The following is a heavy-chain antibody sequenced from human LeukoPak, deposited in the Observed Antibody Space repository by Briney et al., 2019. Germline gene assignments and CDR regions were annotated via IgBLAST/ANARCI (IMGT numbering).Heavy chain of an antibody. V-gene: IGHV3-53*05. D-gene: IGHD2-15*01. Sequence: GGSLRLSCAASGFTVSSNYMSWVRQAPGKGLEWVSVIYSGGSTYYADSVKGRFTISRDNSKNTLYLQMNSLRAEDTAVYYCARDNSQPYCSGGSCYQEAYYFDYWGQGTLVTVSS. CDR3: ARDNSQPYCSGGSCYQEAYYFDY. CDR2: IYSGGST. CDR1: GFTVSSNY. J-gene: IGHJ4*02.